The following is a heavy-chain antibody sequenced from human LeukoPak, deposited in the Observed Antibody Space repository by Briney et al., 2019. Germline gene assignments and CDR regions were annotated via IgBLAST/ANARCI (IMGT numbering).Heavy chain of an antibody. J-gene: IGHJ4*02. CDR2: IYNSGTT. Sequence: SEPLSLPCSVSVGSIRVNHWSWTRPPPGKALVWIGYIYNSGTTIYNPSLKGQVAISVDTSKNQFSLKLYSVTAAGAAVYYCARGNKYAGVFDYWGQGTLVTVSS. D-gene: IGHD1/OR15-1a*01. CDR3: ARGNKYAGVFDY. V-gene: IGHV4-59*01. CDR1: VGSIRVNH.